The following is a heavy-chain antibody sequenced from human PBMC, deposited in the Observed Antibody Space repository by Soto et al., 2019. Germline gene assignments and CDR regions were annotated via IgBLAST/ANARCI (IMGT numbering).Heavy chain of an antibody. Sequence: PGGPLRISCAASGFTFSSDGTHWVRQDPGKGLEWVAVISYDGSNKYYADSVEGRFTIYRDNSKNTLYLQMNSLRAEDTALYYCANSLYSSSYYFDYWGQGT. CDR2: ISYDGSNK. J-gene: IGHJ4*02. V-gene: IGHV3-30*18. CDR1: GFTFSSDG. D-gene: IGHD6-6*01. CDR3: ANSLYSSSYYFDY.